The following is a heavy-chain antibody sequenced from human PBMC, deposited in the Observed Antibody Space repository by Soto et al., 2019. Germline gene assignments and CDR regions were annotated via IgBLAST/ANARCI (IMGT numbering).Heavy chain of an antibody. CDR1: GYTFTSYA. J-gene: IGHJ3*02. CDR3: ASPGLNYDSSGYGAFDI. D-gene: IGHD3-22*01. V-gene: IGHV1-3*01. CDR2: INAGNGNT. Sequence: ASVKVSCTASGYTFTSYAIHWVRQAPGQRLEWMGWINAGNGNTKYSQKFQGRVTITRDTSASTAYMELSSLRSEDTAVYYCASPGLNYDSSGYGAFDIWGQGTMVTVS.